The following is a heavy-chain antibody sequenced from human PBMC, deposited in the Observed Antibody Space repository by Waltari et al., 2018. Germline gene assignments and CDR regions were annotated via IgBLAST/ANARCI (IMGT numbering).Heavy chain of an antibody. Sequence: QVQLVQSGAEVQTHGSSVNATCKAFGGTSRSPATTSVRQAPGQGLEWMGRIIPMFGTTNYAQKFQGRVTITADKSTSTAYMELSGLRSEDTAVYYCARDPPGRGYYHTYYMDVWGKGTTVTISS. CDR2: IIPMFGTT. J-gene: IGHJ6*03. CDR1: GGTSRSPA. CDR3: ARDPPGRGYYHTYYMDV. V-gene: IGHV1-69*13. D-gene: IGHD2-8*02.